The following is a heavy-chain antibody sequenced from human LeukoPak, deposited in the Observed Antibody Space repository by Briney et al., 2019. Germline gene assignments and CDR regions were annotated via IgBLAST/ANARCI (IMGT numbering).Heavy chain of an antibody. Sequence: GGSLRLSCAASGFTFSSYAMSWVRQAPGKGLEWVSAISGSGGSTYYADSVKGRFTISRDNSKNTLYLQMNSLRAEDTAVYYCANNYYDSGGYSYFDYWGQGTLVTVSS. J-gene: IGHJ4*02. D-gene: IGHD3-22*01. CDR2: ISGSGGST. CDR3: ANNYYDSGGYSYFDY. V-gene: IGHV3-23*01. CDR1: GFTFSSYA.